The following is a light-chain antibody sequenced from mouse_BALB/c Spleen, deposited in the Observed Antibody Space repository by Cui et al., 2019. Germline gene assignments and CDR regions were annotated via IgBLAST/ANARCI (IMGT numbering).Light chain of an antibody. CDR1: QDINSY. CDR2: RAN. J-gene: IGKJ5*01. V-gene: IGKV14-111*01. CDR3: LQYDEFPLT. Sequence: DIKMTQSPSSMYASLVERVTITCKASQDINSYLGWFQQKPGKSPKTLIYRANRLVDGVPSRFSGSGSGQDYSLTISSLEYEDMGIYYCLQYDEFPLTFGAGTKLELK.